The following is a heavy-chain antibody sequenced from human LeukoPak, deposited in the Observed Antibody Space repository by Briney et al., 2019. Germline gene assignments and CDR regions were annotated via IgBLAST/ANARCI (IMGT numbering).Heavy chain of an antibody. Sequence: GSLRLSCAASGFTVSSNYMSWIRQPPGKGLEWIGSIYYSGNTYYNASLKSRVTISGDTSKNQFSLKLSSVTAADTAVYYCATPGLARAYWGQGTLVTVSS. V-gene: IGHV4-39*01. CDR3: ATPGLARAY. CDR2: IYYSGNT. CDR1: GFTVSSNY. J-gene: IGHJ4*02.